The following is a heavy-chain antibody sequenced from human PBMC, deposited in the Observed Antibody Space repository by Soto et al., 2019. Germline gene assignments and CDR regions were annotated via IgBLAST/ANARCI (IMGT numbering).Heavy chain of an antibody. V-gene: IGHV3-23*01. CDR2: ISGSGGST. CDR3: ATRRGAARYYYYGMDV. J-gene: IGHJ6*02. Sequence: SLRLSCAASGFTFSSYAMSWVRQAPGKGLEWVSAISGSGGSTYYADSVKGRFTISRDNSKNTLYLQMNSLRAEDTAVYYCATRRGAARYYYYGMDVWGQGTTVTVSS. CDR1: GFTFSSYA. D-gene: IGHD6-25*01.